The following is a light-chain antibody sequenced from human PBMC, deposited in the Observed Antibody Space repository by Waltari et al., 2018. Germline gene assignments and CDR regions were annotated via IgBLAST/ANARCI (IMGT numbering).Light chain of an antibody. Sequence: SFQLTQTPSVSVSPGETASISCSGETWRGKYGSWYQHKPGQSPVLLIYQDNMRPSGIPERFSGSNSGNTATLTISGTQAMDEADYYCQAWHTSTFVLFGGGTKLTVL. CDR2: QDN. J-gene: IGLJ2*01. CDR3: QAWHTSTFVL. CDR1: TWRGKY. V-gene: IGLV3-1*01.